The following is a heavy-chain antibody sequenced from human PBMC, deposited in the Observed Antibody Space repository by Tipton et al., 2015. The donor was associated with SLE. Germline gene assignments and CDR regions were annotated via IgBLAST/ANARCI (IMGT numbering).Heavy chain of an antibody. Sequence: SLRLSCAASGFTFDDYTMHWVRQAPGKGLEWVSLISWDGGSTYYADSVKGRFTISRDNSKNSLYLQMNSLRTEDTALYYCAKDDYSSPNWYFDLWGRGTLVTVSS. CDR3: AKDDYSSPNWYFDL. CDR2: ISWDGGST. CDR1: GFTFDDYT. D-gene: IGHD6-13*01. J-gene: IGHJ2*01. V-gene: IGHV3-43*01.